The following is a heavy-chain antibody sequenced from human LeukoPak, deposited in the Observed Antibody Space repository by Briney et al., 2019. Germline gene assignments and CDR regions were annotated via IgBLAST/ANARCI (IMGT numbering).Heavy chain of an antibody. V-gene: IGHV3-23*01. CDR1: GFTFTSYS. Sequence: GGSLRLSCAASGFTFTSYSMNWVRQAPGKGLEWVSTISGGGGSTYYADSVKGRFTISRDNSKNTLYLQVNSLRAEDTAVYYCAKGGKWDVMPFDYWGQGTLVTVSS. CDR2: ISGGGGST. CDR3: AKGGKWDVMPFDY. D-gene: IGHD1-26*01. J-gene: IGHJ4*02.